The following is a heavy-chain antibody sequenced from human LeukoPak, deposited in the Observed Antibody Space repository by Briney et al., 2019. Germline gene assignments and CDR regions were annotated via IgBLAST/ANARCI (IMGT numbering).Heavy chain of an antibody. CDR1: GFPFSIYD. Sequence: TGGSLRLSCAASGFPFSIYDMTWVRQAPGKGLEWVSMISGKTNSTYYADSAKGRFTVSRDNSKNTLFLQMNSLRADDAAIYYCVKRGWGDYWGQGTLVTVSS. J-gene: IGHJ4*02. D-gene: IGHD3-16*01. V-gene: IGHV3-23*01. CDR2: ISGKTNST. CDR3: VKRGWGDY.